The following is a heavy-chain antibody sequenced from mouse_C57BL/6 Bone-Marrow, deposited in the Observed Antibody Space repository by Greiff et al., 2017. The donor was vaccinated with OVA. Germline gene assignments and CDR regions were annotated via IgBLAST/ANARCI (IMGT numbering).Heavy chain of an antibody. D-gene: IGHD2-1*01. CDR3: ARNGNCMDY. CDR2: ISSGSSTI. CDR1: GFTFSDYG. Sequence: EVKVEESGGGLVKPGGSLKLSCAASGFTFSDYGMHWVRQAPEKGLEWVAYISSGSSTIYYADTVKGRFTISRDNAKNTLFLQMTSLRSEDTAMYYCARNGNCMDYWGQGTSVTVSS. J-gene: IGHJ4*01. V-gene: IGHV5-17*01.